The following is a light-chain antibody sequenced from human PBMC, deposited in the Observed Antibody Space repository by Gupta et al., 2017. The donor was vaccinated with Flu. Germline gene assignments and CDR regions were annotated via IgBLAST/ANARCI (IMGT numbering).Light chain of an antibody. J-gene: IGLJ3*02. CDR1: SSDVGSYNR. V-gene: IGLV2-18*01. CDR2: EVS. CDR3: SLYTSSSTRV. Sequence: QSALTQPSSVSGSPGQSVTISCTGTSSDVGSYNRVSLYQQPPGTAPKLKINEVSNRPSGVPVRCSRSKSDNTASLTIPELQAEDEADYYCSLYTSSSTRVFGGGTKLTVL.